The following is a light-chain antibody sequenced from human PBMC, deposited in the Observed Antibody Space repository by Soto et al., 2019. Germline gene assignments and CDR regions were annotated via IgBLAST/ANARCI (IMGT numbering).Light chain of an antibody. CDR3: QQYSSLPHT. CDR2: GVS. CDR1: QSVTNSF. J-gene: IGKJ2*01. V-gene: IGKV3-20*01. Sequence: ENVLTQSPGTLSLSPGERATLSCRASQSVTNSFFAWYQQKPGQALRLLIYGVSSRATGIPDRFSASGSGTDFTLTISRLEPEDFVVYYCQQYSSLPHTFGQGTKLEVK.